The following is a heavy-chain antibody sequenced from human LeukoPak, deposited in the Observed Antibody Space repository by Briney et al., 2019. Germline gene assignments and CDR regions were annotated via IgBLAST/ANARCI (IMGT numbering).Heavy chain of an antibody. D-gene: IGHD5-12*01. J-gene: IGHJ4*02. Sequence: PGGSLRLSCAASGFTFSSHATSWVRQAPGKGLEWVSGVSGSGYGTYYADSVKGRFTISRDNSQNTLYLQMNSLRAEDTAVYYCAKDQRGYDKPADCWGQGTLVTVSS. V-gene: IGHV3-23*01. CDR1: GFTFSSHA. CDR2: VSGSGYGT. CDR3: AKDQRGYDKPADC.